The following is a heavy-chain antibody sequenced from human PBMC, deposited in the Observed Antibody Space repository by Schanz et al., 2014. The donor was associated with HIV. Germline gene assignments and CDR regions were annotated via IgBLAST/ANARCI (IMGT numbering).Heavy chain of an antibody. J-gene: IGHJ6*02. Sequence: EVHLVESGGGMVQPGGSLTLSCAASGFTFSDCWMAWVRQAPGKGLEWVANIKGDGTEKNLVDSVKGRFSISRDNFKSTVVLQMDNVRVDDTALYFCAKEYVSGWGRQLYPMDVWGQGTAVIVSS. CDR2: IKGDGTEK. CDR1: GFTFSDCW. D-gene: IGHD6-19*01. V-gene: IGHV3-7*01. CDR3: AKEYVSGWGRQLYPMDV.